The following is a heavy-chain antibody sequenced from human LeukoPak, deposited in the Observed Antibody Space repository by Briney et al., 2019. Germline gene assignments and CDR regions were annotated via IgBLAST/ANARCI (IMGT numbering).Heavy chain of an antibody. Sequence: PGGSLRLSCAGSGFALKSYSLSWVRQAPGKGLEWVSSISYTGTYIYYADSVKGRFTISRDNAQNSLYLQMNSLRAEDTAIYYCVRDRGTYRPIDYWGQGTLVTVSS. CDR3: VRDRGTYRPIDY. V-gene: IGHV3-21*04. CDR1: GFALKSYS. D-gene: IGHD1-26*01. CDR2: ISYTGTYI. J-gene: IGHJ4*02.